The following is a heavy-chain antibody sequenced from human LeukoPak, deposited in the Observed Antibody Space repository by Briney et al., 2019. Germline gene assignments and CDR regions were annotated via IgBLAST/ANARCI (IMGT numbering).Heavy chain of an antibody. CDR1: GFTFSSYA. D-gene: IGHD2-15*01. Sequence: GGSLRLSCAASGFTFSSYAMSWVRQAPGKGLEWVSSISSSSSYIYYADSVKGRFTISRDNAKKSLYVQMNSPRAEDTAVYYCARSRGYYCSAGSCYYPFDYWGQGTLVTVSS. V-gene: IGHV3-21*01. J-gene: IGHJ4*02. CDR2: ISSSSSYI. CDR3: ARSRGYYCSAGSCYYPFDY.